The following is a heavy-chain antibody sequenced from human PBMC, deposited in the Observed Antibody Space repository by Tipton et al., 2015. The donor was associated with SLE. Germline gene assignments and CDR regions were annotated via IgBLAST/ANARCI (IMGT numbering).Heavy chain of an antibody. Sequence: SLRLSCAGSGFTFSDYYMRWVRQAPGKGLEWLLYISTSGSTVNYADSMKGRFTISRHNAKNSLYLQINSLTVEDTAVYFCARHANWYFDLWGRGTLVTVSS. CDR1: GFTFSDYY. CDR2: ISTSGSTV. D-gene: IGHD2-2*01. V-gene: IGHV3-11*04. CDR3: ARHANWYFDL. J-gene: IGHJ2*01.